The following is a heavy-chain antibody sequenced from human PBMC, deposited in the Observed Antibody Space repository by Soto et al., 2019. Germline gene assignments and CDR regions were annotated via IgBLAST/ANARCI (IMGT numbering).Heavy chain of an antibody. Sequence: PGESLKISCKGSGYSFTSYWISWVRQMPGKGLEWMGRIDPSDSYTNYSPSFQGHVTIPADKSISTAYLQWSSLKASDTAMYYCASPIIAVAGYYYYGMDVWGQGTTVTVSS. CDR3: ASPIIAVAGYYYYGMDV. D-gene: IGHD6-19*01. V-gene: IGHV5-10-1*01. J-gene: IGHJ6*02. CDR1: GYSFTSYW. CDR2: IDPSDSYT.